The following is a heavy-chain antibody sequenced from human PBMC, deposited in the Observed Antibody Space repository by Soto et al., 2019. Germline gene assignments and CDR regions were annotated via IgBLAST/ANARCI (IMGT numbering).Heavy chain of an antibody. Sequence: TSETLSLTCTVSGDSMTSSSHYWTWIRQPPGKGLEWIGYVYYTGSTNYNPSLHSRVTISVDTSKNQFSLTLSSVTAADTAVYYCARGDGFWSGYSYLNYWGQGTPVTVSS. D-gene: IGHD3-3*01. V-gene: IGHV4-61*01. CDR2: VYYTGST. J-gene: IGHJ4*02. CDR3: ARGDGFWSGYSYLNY. CDR1: GDSMTSSSHY.